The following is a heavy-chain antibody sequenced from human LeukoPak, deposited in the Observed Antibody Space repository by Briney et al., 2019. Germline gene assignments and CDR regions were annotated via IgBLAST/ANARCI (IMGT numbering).Heavy chain of an antibody. V-gene: IGHV4-59*01. CDR3: ARVLEQKYSSSWTGWFDP. J-gene: IGHJ5*02. Sequence: SETLSLTCAASGGSISDYHWNWLRQPPGKGLEWIGYVYSSGTTYYNPSLKSRVTISVDTSNNQFSLTLSSVTAADTAVYYCARVLEQKYSSSWTGWFDPWGQGTLVTVSS. CDR1: GGSISDYH. CDR2: VYSSGTT. D-gene: IGHD6-13*01.